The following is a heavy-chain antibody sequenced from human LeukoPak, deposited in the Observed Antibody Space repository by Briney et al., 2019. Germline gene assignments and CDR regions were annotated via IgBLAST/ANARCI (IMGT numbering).Heavy chain of an antibody. V-gene: IGHV3-13*01. Sequence: GSLRLFFNASGFTLGNHDMQWVRQTTGEGLQWVAAIASGFQIFYAGSVKGRFTVSREDAKKSLYLQMNSLRAGDTAVYYCVREARGYHYTYFDYWGQGTLVTVSS. CDR2: IASGFQI. CDR1: GFTLGNHD. J-gene: IGHJ4*02. CDR3: VREARGYHYTYFDY. D-gene: IGHD5-18*01.